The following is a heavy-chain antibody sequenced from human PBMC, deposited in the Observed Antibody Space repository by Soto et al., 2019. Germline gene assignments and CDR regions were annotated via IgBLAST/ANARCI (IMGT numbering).Heavy chain of an antibody. D-gene: IGHD6-6*01. CDR1: GFTFSSYS. CDR2: ISSSSSYI. V-gene: IGHV3-21*01. J-gene: IGHJ6*02. Sequence: GGSLRLSCAASGFTFSSYSMNWVRQAPGKGLEWVSSISSSSSYIYYADSVKGRFTISRDNAKNSLYLQMNSLRAEDTAVYYCARDYSSSSSWYYYYGMDVCGQGTTVTVYS. CDR3: ARDYSSSSSWYYYYGMDV.